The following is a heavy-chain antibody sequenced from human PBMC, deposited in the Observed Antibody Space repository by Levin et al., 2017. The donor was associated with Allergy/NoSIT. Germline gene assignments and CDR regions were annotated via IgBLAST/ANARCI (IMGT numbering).Heavy chain of an antibody. V-gene: IGHV1-18*01. Sequence: AASVKVSCKASGYTFTTYRISWMRQVPGQGLEWMGWVSTDTGDTKYSQKFQGRLTMTTDTSTSTVFVELRSLTSDDTALYYCARESARDYGDYVDYWGQGTLVTVSS. CDR3: ARESARDYGDYVDY. CDR1: GYTFTTYR. D-gene: IGHD4-17*01. J-gene: IGHJ4*02. CDR2: VSTDTGDT.